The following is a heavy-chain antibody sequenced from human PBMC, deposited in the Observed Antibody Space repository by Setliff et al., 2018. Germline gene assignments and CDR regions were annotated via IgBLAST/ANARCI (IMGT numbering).Heavy chain of an antibody. V-gene: IGHV1-18*01. CDR1: GYTFKTYG. CDR3: ARNALTGTTRKYYYYMDV. D-gene: IGHD1-7*01. CDR2: ISPYNGNT. J-gene: IGHJ6*03. Sequence: GASVKVSCKASGYTFKTYGFTWVRQAPGQGLEWMGWISPYNGNTNSAQKFQGRVTMTTDTSTSTAYMELKSLRYDDTAVYYCARNALTGTTRKYYYYMDVWGQGTMVTVSS.